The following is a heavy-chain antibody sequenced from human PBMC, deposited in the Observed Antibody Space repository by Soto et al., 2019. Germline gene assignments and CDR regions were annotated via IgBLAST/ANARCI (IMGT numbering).Heavy chain of an antibody. CDR3: TKQIYGGNS. CDR2: IRSKANNYAT. D-gene: IGHD2-21*02. Sequence: EVQLVESGGGLVQPGGSLKLSCATSGFTFSASAMHWVRQVSGKGLEWSARIRSKANNYATKYAPSVKGRFTISRDDSENTVYLQMNSLKTEDTAIYYCTKQIYGGNSWGQGSLVTVSS. CDR1: GFTFSASA. V-gene: IGHV3-73*02. J-gene: IGHJ4*02.